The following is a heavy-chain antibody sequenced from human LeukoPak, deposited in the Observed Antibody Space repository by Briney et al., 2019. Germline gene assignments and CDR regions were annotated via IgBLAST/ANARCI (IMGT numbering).Heavy chain of an antibody. V-gene: IGHV4-34*01. Sequence: SETLSLTCAVYGGSFSGYYWSWIRQPPGKGLERIGEINHSGSTNYNPSLKSRVTISVDTSKNQFSLKLSSVTAADTAVYYCASSITMVRGVKENWFDPWGQRTLVTVSS. CDR1: GGSFSGYY. J-gene: IGHJ5*02. CDR3: ASSITMVRGVKENWFDP. D-gene: IGHD3-10*01. CDR2: INHSGST.